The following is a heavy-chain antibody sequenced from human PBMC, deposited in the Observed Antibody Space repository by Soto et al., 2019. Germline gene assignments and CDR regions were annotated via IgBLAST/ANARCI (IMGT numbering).Heavy chain of an antibody. D-gene: IGHD6-6*01. J-gene: IGHJ3*02. Sequence: QITLKESGPTLVKPTQTLRLTGTFSGFSIRTSGVGVDWIRQPPGKALEWLALIYWDDDKRYSPSLTTRLTITKDTSKNQVVLIMTNMGPVDTATYYCAHSHQLVRSAFDIWGQGTTVTVSS. CDR3: AHSHQLVRSAFDI. V-gene: IGHV2-5*02. CDR1: GFSIRTSGVG. CDR2: IYWDDDK.